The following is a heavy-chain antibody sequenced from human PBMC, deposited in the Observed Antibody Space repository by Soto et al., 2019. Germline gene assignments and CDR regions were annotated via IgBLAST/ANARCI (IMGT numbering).Heavy chain of an antibody. D-gene: IGHD2-8*01. V-gene: IGHV1-18*01. CDR1: GYTFTRYG. CDR3: AKNGQPPYYYYGLDV. CDR2: ISGYNGDT. J-gene: IGHJ6*02. Sequence: GASGKVSCKASGYTFTRYGISWGRQAPGQGLEWMGWISGYNGDTTYAQKFQGRVTMTIDTSTSTAYMELRSLTSDDTAVYYCAKNGQPPYYYYGLDVWGQGTKVTVSS.